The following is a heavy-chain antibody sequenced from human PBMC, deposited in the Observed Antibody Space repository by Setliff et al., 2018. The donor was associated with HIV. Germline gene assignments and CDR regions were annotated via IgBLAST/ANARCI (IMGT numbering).Heavy chain of an antibody. V-gene: IGHV4-39*07. J-gene: IGHJ4*02. CDR1: GGSISSSSYY. D-gene: IGHD5-12*01. Sequence: PSETLSLTCTVSGGSISSSSYYWSWIRQPPGKGLEWIGEINHSGSTNYNPSLKSRVTISVDTSKNQFSLKLSSVTAADTAVYYCARGIVATILDYWGQGTLVTVSS. CDR2: INHSGST. CDR3: ARGIVATILDY.